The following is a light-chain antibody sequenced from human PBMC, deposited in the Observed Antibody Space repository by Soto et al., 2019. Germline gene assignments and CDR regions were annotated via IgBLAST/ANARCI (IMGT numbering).Light chain of an antibody. CDR1: QSASSD. V-gene: IGKV3-11*01. CDR3: QQRSNWPS. J-gene: IGKJ5*01. Sequence: EIVMTPSPATLSESRGERVTLSFSALQSASSDLAWYQQKPGQAPRLLIYDASNRATGIPARFSGSGSGTDFTLTISSLEPEDFAVYYCQQRSNWPSFGQGTRLE. CDR2: DAS.